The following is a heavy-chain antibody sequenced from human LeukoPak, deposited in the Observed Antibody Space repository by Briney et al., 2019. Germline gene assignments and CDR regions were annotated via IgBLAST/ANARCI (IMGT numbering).Heavy chain of an antibody. CDR3: ARDNKDYYDSSGGFDY. J-gene: IGHJ4*02. D-gene: IGHD3-22*01. CDR1: GITLSTYW. CDR2: MNSDGSST. V-gene: IGHV3-74*01. Sequence: GGSLRLSCVASGITLSTYWMHWVRQAPGKGLVWVSRMNSDGSSTSYADSVKGRFTISRDNAKNTLYLQMNSLRAEGTAVYYCARDNKDYYDSSGGFDYWGQGTLVTVSS.